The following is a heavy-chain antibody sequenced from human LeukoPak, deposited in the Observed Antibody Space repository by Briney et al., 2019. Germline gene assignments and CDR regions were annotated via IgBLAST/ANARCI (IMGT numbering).Heavy chain of an antibody. J-gene: IGHJ4*02. V-gene: IGHV4-39*07. CDR2: IYYSGST. CDR1: GGSISSSSYY. CDR3: ARDPSNYDFWSGYYSQSSFDY. D-gene: IGHD3-3*01. Sequence: SETLSLTCTVSGGSISSSSYYWGWIRQPPGKGLEWIGSIYYSGSTYYNPSLKSRVTISVDTSKNQFSLKLSSVTAADTAVYYCARDPSNYDFWSGYYSQSSFDYWGQGTLVTVSS.